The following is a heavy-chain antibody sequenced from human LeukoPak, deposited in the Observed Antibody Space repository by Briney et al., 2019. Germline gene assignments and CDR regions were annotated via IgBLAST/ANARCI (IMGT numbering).Heavy chain of an antibody. CDR2: ISNDGSSK. CDR3: VTDGSGSPGDY. D-gene: IGHD3-10*01. CDR1: GITLSRYA. J-gene: IGHJ4*02. Sequence: GRSLRLSCAASGITLSRYAMHWVRQAPGKGLEWVAFISNDGSSKYYADSVKGRFTISRDNSKDTLYLQLSSVRAEDTAVYYCVTDGSGSPGDYWGQGTLVTVSS. V-gene: IGHV3-30*04.